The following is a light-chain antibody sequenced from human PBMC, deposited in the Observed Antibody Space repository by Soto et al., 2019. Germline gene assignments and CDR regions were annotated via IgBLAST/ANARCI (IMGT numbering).Light chain of an antibody. CDR3: QQYHSYPAS. CDR2: DAS. CDR1: QGISSF. V-gene: IGKV1-16*01. J-gene: IGKJ1*01. Sequence: DIQMNQSPSSLSASVGDRVTITCRASQGISSFLAWFQQKPGKAPKSLIYDASTLQSGVSSRFSGSGSDQHFTLTISSLQPEDFATYYCQQYHSYPASFGQGTKVEIK.